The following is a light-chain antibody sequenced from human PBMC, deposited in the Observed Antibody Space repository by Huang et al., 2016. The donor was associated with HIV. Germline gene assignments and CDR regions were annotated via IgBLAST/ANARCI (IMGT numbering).Light chain of an antibody. CDR3: QHYGNLRLT. V-gene: IGKV1-33*01. CDR2: AAT. Sequence: DVQMTQSPSSLPASVGDKVTITCQASHDITNHLNWYQHKPGTAPKLLIYAATTLESGVSSRFRGSGSGTDFTFTITSLRHEDFATYYCQHYGNLRLTFGGGTKVEIK. CDR1: HDITNH. J-gene: IGKJ4*01.